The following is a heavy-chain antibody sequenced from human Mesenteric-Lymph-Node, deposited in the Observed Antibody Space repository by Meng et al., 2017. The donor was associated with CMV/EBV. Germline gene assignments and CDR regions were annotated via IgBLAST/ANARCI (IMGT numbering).Heavy chain of an antibody. CDR1: GFTFSSYG. V-gene: IGHV3-33*06. CDR2: IWYDGNNK. J-gene: IGHJ4*02. CDR3: AKRGAGSETYYFEY. D-gene: IGHD3-16*01. Sequence: SGFTFSSYGMHWVRQAPGKGLEWVAVIWYDGNNKYYADSVKGRFTISRDNSKNTLYLQMNSLRAEDTAMYYCAKRGAGSETYYFEYWGRGTLVTVSS.